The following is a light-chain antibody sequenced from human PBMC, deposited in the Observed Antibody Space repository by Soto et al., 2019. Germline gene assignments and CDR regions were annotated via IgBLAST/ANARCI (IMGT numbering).Light chain of an antibody. V-gene: IGKV3-20*01. J-gene: IGKJ5*01. CDR2: DAS. Sequence: EIVMTQSPDTLSLSPGERATLSCRASQSVSSNYLAWYQQKLGQAPRLLIYDASRRATGIPDRFSGSGSGTDFTLTISRLEPEDFVVYYCQQYGTSPITFGQGTRLEIK. CDR1: QSVSSNY. CDR3: QQYGTSPIT.